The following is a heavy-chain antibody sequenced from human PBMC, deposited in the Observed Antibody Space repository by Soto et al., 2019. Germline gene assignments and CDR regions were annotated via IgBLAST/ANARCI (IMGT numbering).Heavy chain of an antibody. D-gene: IGHD3-22*01. CDR1: GFTFSSYA. V-gene: IGHV3-23*01. CDR2: ISGSGGST. J-gene: IGHJ3*02. Sequence: TGGSLRLSCAASGFTFSSYAMSWVRQAPGKGLEWVSAISGSGGSTYYADSVRGRFTISRDNSKNTLYLQMNSLRAEDTAVYYCAKELSSGYYYDSSGYQPGAFDIWGQGTMVTVSS. CDR3: AKELSSGYYYDSSGYQPGAFDI.